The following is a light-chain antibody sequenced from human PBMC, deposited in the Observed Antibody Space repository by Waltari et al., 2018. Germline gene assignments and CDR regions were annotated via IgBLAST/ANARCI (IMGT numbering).Light chain of an antibody. CDR3: ASRGASKV. J-gene: IGLJ2*01. CDR2: EVS. V-gene: IGLV2-8*01. Sequence: QSALTQPPSPSGSPGHSVTISCTGTSSHAGAYQYVSWDQHHPGKAPKLLIYEVSKRAAGVPDRFSGSKSGNTASLTVSGLQAEDEADYYCASRGASKVFGGGTKLTVL. CDR1: SSHAGAYQY.